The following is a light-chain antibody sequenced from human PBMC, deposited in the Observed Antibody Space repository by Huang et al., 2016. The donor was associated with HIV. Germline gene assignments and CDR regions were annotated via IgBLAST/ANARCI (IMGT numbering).Light chain of an antibody. CDR2: AAS. V-gene: IGKV1-39*01. CDR1: QSISSF. CDR3: QQTAAVPLT. Sequence: DIQMTQSPSSLSASVGDRVTITCRASQSISSFLNWYQQKSGKVPKLLVYAASNLQNGVSSRFRGGGSGTDFTLTINNLQPEDYATYYCQQTAAVPLTFGGGTKVEIK. J-gene: IGKJ4*01.